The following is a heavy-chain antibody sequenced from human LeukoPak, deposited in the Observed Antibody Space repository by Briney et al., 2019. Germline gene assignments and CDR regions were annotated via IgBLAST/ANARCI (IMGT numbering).Heavy chain of an antibody. V-gene: IGHV4-34*01. CDR3: ARGSRVAGSGSRPFDP. CDR2: INHSGSI. J-gene: IGHJ5*02. Sequence: PSETLSVICAVSGGSFSAYYWSLIRQPPGKGLEWIGEINHSGSINYNPSLKSRVTISIDTSKNQFSLKLNSVTAADTALYYCARGSRVAGSGSRPFDPWGQGTLVTVSS. CDR1: GGSFSAYY. D-gene: IGHD6-13*01.